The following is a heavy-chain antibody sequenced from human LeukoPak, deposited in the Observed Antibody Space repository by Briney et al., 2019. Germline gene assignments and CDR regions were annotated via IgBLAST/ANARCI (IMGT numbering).Heavy chain of an antibody. CDR3: ARDAGPRDYGSGSYLGY. V-gene: IGHV3-21*01. D-gene: IGHD3-10*01. CDR1: AFTFSSYS. J-gene: IGHJ4*02. CDR2: ISSRSSYI. Sequence: GGSLRLSCAASAFTFSSYSMNWVRQAPGKGLEWVSSISSRSSYIYYADSVKGRFTISRDNAKNSLYLQMNSLRDEDTAVYYCARDAGPRDYGSGSYLGYWGQGTLVTVSS.